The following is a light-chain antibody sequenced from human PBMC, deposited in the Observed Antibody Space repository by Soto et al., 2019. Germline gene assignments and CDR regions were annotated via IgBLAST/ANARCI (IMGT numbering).Light chain of an antibody. J-gene: IGLJ3*02. Sequence: QTVVTQEPSFSVSPGGTVTLTCALSSGSVSTNNYPTWYQQIPGQAPRTLIYSTNTRSSGVPDRFSGSILGNKAALTITGAQAEDESDYYCALYLGDGIDVFGGGTQLTVL. CDR1: SGSVSTNNY. V-gene: IGLV8-61*01. CDR2: STN. CDR3: ALYLGDGIDV.